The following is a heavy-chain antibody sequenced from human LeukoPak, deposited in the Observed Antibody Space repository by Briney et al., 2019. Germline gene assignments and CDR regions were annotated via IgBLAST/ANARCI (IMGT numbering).Heavy chain of an antibody. D-gene: IGHD3-10*01. CDR2: IYTSGST. Sequence: PSETLSLTCTVSGGSISSYYWSWIRQPAGKGLEWIGRIYTSGSTNYNPSLKGRVTMSVDTSKNQFSLKLSSVTAADTAVYYCARDRGSGGTWSGDWFDPWGQGTLVTVSS. V-gene: IGHV4-4*07. CDR1: GGSISSYY. J-gene: IGHJ5*02. CDR3: ARDRGSGGTWSGDWFDP.